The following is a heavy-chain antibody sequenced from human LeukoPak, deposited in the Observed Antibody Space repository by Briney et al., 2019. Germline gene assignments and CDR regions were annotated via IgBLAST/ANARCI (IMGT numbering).Heavy chain of an antibody. V-gene: IGHV3-21*01. D-gene: IGHD3-16*02. CDR1: GFTFSSYS. J-gene: IGHJ6*02. CDR2: ISSSSSYI. CDR3: ARDHYYDYVWGSYRSAVYGMDV. Sequence: PGGSLRLSCAASGFTFSSYSMNWVRQAPGKGLEWVSSISSSSSYIYYADSVKGRFTISRDNAKNSLYLQMNSLRAEDTAVYYCARDHYYDYVWGSYRSAVYGMDVWGQGTTVTVSS.